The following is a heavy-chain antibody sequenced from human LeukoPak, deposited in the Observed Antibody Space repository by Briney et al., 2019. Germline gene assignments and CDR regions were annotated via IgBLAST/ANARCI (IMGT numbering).Heavy chain of an antibody. CDR2: IWHDGSK. CDR3: GRGKASGGYSEYGLDALEM. D-gene: IGHD1-26*01. Sequence: GMSLGLSCAASGFTFGPYGMRWVRQAPGKGLEWVAVIWHDGSKFYVDSVKGRFTISRDNSKNTLYLQMNSLRTEDTAVYYCGRGKASGGYSEYGLDALEMWGQGTMVTVSS. J-gene: IGHJ3*02. V-gene: IGHV3-33*01. CDR1: GFTFGPYG.